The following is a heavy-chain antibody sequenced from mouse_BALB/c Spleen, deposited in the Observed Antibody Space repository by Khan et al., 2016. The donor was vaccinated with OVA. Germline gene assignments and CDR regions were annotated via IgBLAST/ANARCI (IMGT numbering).Heavy chain of an antibody. J-gene: IGHJ4*01. V-gene: IGHV3-2*02. CDR1: GYSITSDYA. D-gene: IGHD2-3*01. CDR3: ARDGYRYNDAMDY. CDR2: ISYSGST. Sequence: EVELVESGPGLVKPSQSLSLTCAVTGYSITSDYAWNWIRQFPGNKLEWMGYISYSGSTNYNPALKSRISITRDTSKNQSFMQLNSVTTEDTATCDCARDGYRYNDAMDYWGQGTSVTVSS.